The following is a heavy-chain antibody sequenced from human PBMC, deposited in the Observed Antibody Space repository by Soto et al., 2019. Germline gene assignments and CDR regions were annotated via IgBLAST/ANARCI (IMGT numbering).Heavy chain of an antibody. D-gene: IGHD6-19*01. CDR3: AKDQSSGWADYYYYYGMDV. CDR2: ISGSGGST. J-gene: IGHJ6*02. Sequence: EVQLLESGGGLVQPGGSLRLSCAASGFSFSSYAMSWVRQAPGKGLEWVSAISGSGGSTYYADSVKGRFTISRDNSKNTLYLQMNSLRAEDTAVYYCAKDQSSGWADYYYYYGMDVWGQGTTVTVSS. V-gene: IGHV3-23*01. CDR1: GFSFSSYA.